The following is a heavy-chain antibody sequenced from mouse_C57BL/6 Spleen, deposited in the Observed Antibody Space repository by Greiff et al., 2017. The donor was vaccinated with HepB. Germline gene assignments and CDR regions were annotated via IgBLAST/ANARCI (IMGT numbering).Heavy chain of an antibody. V-gene: IGHV1-81*01. D-gene: IGHD1-1*01. CDR1: GYTFTSYG. J-gene: IGHJ1*03. Sequence: VQLQQSGAELARPGASVKLSRKASGYTFTSYGISWVKQRTGQGLEWIGEIYPRSGNTYYNEKFKGKATLTADKSSSTAYMELRSLTSEDSAVYFCARRTTVVANWYFDVWGTGTTVTVSS. CDR2: IYPRSGNT. CDR3: ARRTTVVANWYFDV.